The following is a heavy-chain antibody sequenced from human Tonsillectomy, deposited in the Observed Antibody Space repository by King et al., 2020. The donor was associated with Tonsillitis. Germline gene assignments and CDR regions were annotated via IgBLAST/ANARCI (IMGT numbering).Heavy chain of an antibody. CDR2: ISYDGSNK. CDR1: GFTFSSYA. CDR3: ARVAVGEG. D-gene: IGHD3-10*01. Sequence: VQLVESGGGVVQPGRSLRLSCAASGFTFSSYAMHWVRQAPGKGLEWVAVISYDGSNKYYADSVKGRFTISRDNSKNTLYPQMNSLRAEDTAVYYCARVAVGEGWGQGTLVTVSS. V-gene: IGHV3-30*04. J-gene: IGHJ4*02.